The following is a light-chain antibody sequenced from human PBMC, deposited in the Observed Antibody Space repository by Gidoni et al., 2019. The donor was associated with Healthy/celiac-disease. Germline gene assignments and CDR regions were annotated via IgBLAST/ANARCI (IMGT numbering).Light chain of an antibody. CDR2: GAS. CDR1: QRVSSSY. J-gene: IGKJ1*01. Sequence: ESGLTQSPGTLSLSPGERATLSCRASQRVSSSYLAWYQQKPGQAPRLLIYGASSRATGIPDRFSGSGSGTDFTLTISRLEPEDFAVYYCQQSGSSPGTFGQGTKVEIK. V-gene: IGKV3-20*01. CDR3: QQSGSSPGT.